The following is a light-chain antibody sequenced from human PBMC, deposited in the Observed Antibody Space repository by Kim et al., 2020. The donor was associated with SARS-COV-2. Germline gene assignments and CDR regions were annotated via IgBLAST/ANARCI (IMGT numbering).Light chain of an antibody. Sequence: LSPGERATLSCRASQSVSSSYLAWFQQKPGQAPRLLIYAATSRATGIPDRFSGSGSGTDFILTVSRLEPEDFAVYYCQQYGTSPYTFGQGTKLE. CDR3: QQYGTSPYT. CDR2: AAT. CDR1: QSVSSSY. V-gene: IGKV3-20*01. J-gene: IGKJ2*01.